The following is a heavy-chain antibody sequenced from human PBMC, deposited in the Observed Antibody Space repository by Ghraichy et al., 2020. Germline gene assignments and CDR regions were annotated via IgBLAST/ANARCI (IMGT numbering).Heavy chain of an antibody. CDR1: GGSFSGYY. V-gene: IGHV4-34*01. CDR2: INHSGST. J-gene: IGHJ5*02. D-gene: IGHD3-10*01. CDR3: ARGFRGYFRWFDP. Sequence: SQTLSLTCAVYGGSFSGYYWSWIRQPPGKGLEWIGEINHSGSTNYNPSLKSRVTISVDTSKNQFSLKLSSVTAADTAVYYCARGFRGYFRWFDPWGQGTLVTVSS.